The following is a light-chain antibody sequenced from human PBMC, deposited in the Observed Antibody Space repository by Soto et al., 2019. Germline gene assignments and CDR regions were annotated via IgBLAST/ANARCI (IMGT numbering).Light chain of an antibody. CDR3: ATWDDSLNGYV. J-gene: IGLJ1*01. Sequence: QPVLTQPPSASGSPGQRVTISCSGSSSNVGSNAVNWYQQLPGTAPTLLIYSNNERLSGVPDRFSGSKSGTSASLAISGLQSEDEADYYCATWDDSLNGYVFGTGTKLTVL. V-gene: IGLV1-44*01. CDR1: SSNVGSNA. CDR2: SNN.